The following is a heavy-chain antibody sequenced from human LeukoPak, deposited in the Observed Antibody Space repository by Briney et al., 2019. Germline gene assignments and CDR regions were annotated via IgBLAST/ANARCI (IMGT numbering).Heavy chain of an antibody. CDR2: IYPGDSDT. D-gene: IGHD3-16*02. V-gene: IGHV5-51*01. J-gene: IGHJ4*02. CDR1: GYIFTSYW. CDR3: ARQEITFGGFIVLFDY. Sequence: GESLKISCKGSGYIFTSYWIGWVRQMPGKGLEWMGIIYPGDSDTRYSPSFQGQVTISADKSISTAYLQWSSLKASDTAMYYCARQEITFGGFIVLFDYWGQGTLVTVSS.